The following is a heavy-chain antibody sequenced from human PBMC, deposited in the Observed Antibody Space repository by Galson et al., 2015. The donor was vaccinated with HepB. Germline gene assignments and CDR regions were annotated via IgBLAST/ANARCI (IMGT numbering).Heavy chain of an antibody. D-gene: IGHD1-26*01. CDR2: INTNTGNP. CDR3: ARDVESGSYYYYGMDV. J-gene: IGHJ6*02. Sequence: SVKVSCKASGYTFTSYAMNWVRQAPGQGLEWMGWINTNTGNPTYAQGFTGRFVFSLDTSVSTAYLQISSLKAEDAAVYYCARDVESGSYYYYGMDVWGQGTTVTVSS. V-gene: IGHV7-4-1*02. CDR1: GYTFTSYA.